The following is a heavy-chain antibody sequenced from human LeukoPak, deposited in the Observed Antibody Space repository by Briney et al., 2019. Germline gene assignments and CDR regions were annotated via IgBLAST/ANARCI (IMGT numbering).Heavy chain of an antibody. J-gene: IGHJ6*02. CDR1: GFTLTTYA. Sequence: GGSLRLSCAASGFTLTTYAMSWVRQAPGKGLEWVSSVSKSDGTTYYADSVKGRLTFSRDNSKNTLHLQMNGLRAEDTAVYYCARGSYGMDVWGQGTTVTVSS. CDR2: VSKSDGTT. CDR3: ARGSYGMDV. V-gene: IGHV3-23*01.